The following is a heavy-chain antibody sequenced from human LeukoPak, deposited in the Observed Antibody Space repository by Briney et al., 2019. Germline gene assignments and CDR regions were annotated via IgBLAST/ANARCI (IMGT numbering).Heavy chain of an antibody. J-gene: IGHJ4*02. V-gene: IGHV4-4*09. CDR1: GASISNYY. Sequence: SETLSLTCTVSGASISNYYWNWIRQPPGKGLEWIGYIYTSGRTNYTPSLKSRVTISVDTSKNQFSLKLSSVTAADAAVYYCARGGIGSYTGFDYWGQGTLVTVSS. CDR2: IYTSGRT. CDR3: ARGGIGSYTGFDY. D-gene: IGHD1-26*01.